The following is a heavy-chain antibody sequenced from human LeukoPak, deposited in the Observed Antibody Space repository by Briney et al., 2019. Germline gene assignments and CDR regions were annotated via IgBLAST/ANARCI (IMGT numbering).Heavy chain of an antibody. D-gene: IGHD2-15*01. CDR2: IYYSGST. Sequence: SETLSLTCTVSGGSISSSSYYWGWIRQPSGKGLGWIGSIYYSGSTCYNPSLNSRVTISVDTSKNQFSLKLSSVTAADTAVYYCAREGGDNWFDPWGQGTLVTVSS. CDR1: GGSISSSSYY. V-gene: IGHV4-39*07. CDR3: AREGGDNWFDP. J-gene: IGHJ5*02.